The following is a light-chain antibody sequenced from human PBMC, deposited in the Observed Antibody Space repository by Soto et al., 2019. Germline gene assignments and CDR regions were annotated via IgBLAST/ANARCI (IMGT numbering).Light chain of an antibody. CDR2: EVS. J-gene: IGLJ7*01. CDR1: NSDIGSFNY. Sequence: QSVLTQPPSASGSPGQSVTISCTGTNSDIGSFNYVSWYQHHPGKAPKLMISEVSKRPSGVPDRFSGSKSGNTASLTVSGLQAEDEADYYCSSYAGSNGVIFGGGTQLTVL. CDR3: SSYAGSNGVI. V-gene: IGLV2-8*01.